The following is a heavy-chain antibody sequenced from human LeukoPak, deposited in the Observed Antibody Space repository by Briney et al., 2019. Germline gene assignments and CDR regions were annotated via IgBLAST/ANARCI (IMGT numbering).Heavy chain of an antibody. D-gene: IGHD5-18*01. V-gene: IGHV3-74*01. J-gene: IGHJ4*02. CDR2: VNSDGSST. Sequence: GGSLRLSCAASGFTFSSYWMHWVRQAPGKGLVWVSRVNSDGSSTSYADSVKGRFSSSRDSAKNTLYLQMNSLRAEDTAVYYCARGTPVLRGYSYGYCDYWGQGTLVTVSS. CDR1: GFTFSSYW. CDR3: ARGTPVLRGYSYGYCDY.